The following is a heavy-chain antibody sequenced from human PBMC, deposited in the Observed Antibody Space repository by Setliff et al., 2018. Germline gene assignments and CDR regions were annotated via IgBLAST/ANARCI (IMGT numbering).Heavy chain of an antibody. J-gene: IGHJ5*02. CDR3: ARVGRPVVEFVEWLLDSSVWLDP. D-gene: IGHD3-3*01. CDR2: IHTNTGKP. CDR1: GYNFTNYA. V-gene: IGHV7-4-1*02. Sequence: SFKVSCKASGYNFTNYAMNWVRQAPGQGLEWMGWIHTNTGKPVYAQGFTGRFVFSLDTSATTAYLQISSLKAEDTAVYYCARVGRPVVEFVEWLLDSSVWLDPWGQGTLVTVSS.